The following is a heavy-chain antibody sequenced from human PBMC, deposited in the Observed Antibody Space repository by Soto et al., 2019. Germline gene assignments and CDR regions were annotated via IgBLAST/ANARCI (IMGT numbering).Heavy chain of an antibody. CDR2: INSDGSST. V-gene: IGHV3-74*01. CDR3: VRTSLVVAAATREDY. Sequence: EVQLVESGGGLVQPGESLRLSCAASGFTFSSYWMHWVRQAPGKGLVWVSRINSDGSSTSYAGSVKGRFTSSRDNAKNTLYLQMTSLRAEDTAVYYCVRTSLVVAAATREDYWGQGTLVTVSS. D-gene: IGHD2-15*01. CDR1: GFTFSSYW. J-gene: IGHJ4*02.